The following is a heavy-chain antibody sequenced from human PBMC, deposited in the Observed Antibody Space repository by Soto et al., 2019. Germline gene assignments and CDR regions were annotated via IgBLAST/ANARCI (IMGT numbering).Heavy chain of an antibody. D-gene: IGHD2-8*01. CDR3: ARVPTGKYGVWNY. CDR2: INPGGSIT. Sequence: EEQLVESGGGLVQPGGSLRLSCAASGFTFSSYWMHWVRQAPGKGLVWVSRINPGGSITTYADSVKGRFTISRDNAKNTLYLQKNSLRGDDTAVHYCARVPTGKYGVWNYWGQGTLVTVSS. CDR1: GFTFSSYW. J-gene: IGHJ4*02. V-gene: IGHV3-74*01.